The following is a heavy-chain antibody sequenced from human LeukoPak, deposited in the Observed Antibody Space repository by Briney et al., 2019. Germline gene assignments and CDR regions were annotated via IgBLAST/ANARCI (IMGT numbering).Heavy chain of an antibody. Sequence: ASVKVSCKASGGTFSSYAISWVRQAPGQGLEWMGRIIPILGIANYAQKFQGRVTITADKSTSTAYMELSSLRSEDTAVYYCARGIDSSGYYQDYWGQGTLVTVSS. D-gene: IGHD3-22*01. CDR2: IIPILGIA. J-gene: IGHJ4*02. CDR1: GGTFSSYA. V-gene: IGHV1-69*04. CDR3: ARGIDSSGYYQDY.